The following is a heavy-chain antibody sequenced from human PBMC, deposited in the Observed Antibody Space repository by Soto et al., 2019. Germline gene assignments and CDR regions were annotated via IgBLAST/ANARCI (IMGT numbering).Heavy chain of an antibody. D-gene: IGHD3-3*01. J-gene: IGHJ6*02. V-gene: IGHV4-59*01. CDR3: ARQRYDFWSGPPTYYYYYGMDV. CDR1: GGSISSYY. CDR2: IYYSGST. Sequence: ASETLSLTCTVSGGSISSYYWSWIRQPPGKGLEWIGYIYYSGSTNYNPSLKSRVTISVDTSKNQFSLKLSSVTAADTAVYYCARQRYDFWSGPPTYYYYYGMDVWGQGTTVTAP.